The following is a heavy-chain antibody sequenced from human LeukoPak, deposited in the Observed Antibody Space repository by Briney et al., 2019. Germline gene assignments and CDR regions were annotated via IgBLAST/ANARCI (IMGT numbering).Heavy chain of an antibody. CDR2: IYGSGST. J-gene: IGHJ6*03. CDR3: ARDSKASPGAFQIRGATFMDV. D-gene: IGHD3-10*01. Sequence: SETLSLTCTVSGGSIRSYWTWIGQPARQGLEWIGRIYGSGSTDYNPSLKSRVTMSIDTSKNQFSLNLISVTAADTAVYYCARDSKASPGAFQIRGATFMDVWGKETSVT. CDR1: GGSIRSY. V-gene: IGHV4-4*07.